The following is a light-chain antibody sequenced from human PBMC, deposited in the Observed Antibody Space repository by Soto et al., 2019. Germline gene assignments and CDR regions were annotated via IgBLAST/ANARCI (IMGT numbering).Light chain of an antibody. V-gene: IGKV3-11*01. CDR3: QQRSF. CDR1: QSVSSY. CDR2: DAS. Sequence: EIVLTQSPATLSLSPGERATLSCRASQSVSSYLAWYQQKPGQAPRLLIYDASNRATGIPARFSGSGSGTDFTLTISSLEPEDVAVYYCQQRSFFGPGTKVDIK. J-gene: IGKJ3*01.